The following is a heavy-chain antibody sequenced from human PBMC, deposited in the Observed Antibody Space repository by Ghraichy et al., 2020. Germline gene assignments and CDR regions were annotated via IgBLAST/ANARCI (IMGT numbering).Heavy chain of an antibody. V-gene: IGHV3-23*01. D-gene: IGHD3-10*01. CDR3: AKVTGGAGY. CDR1: GLTLSNFG. CDR2: ISDSGART. J-gene: IGHJ4*02. Sequence: GGSLRLSCAASGLTLSNFGVSWVRQVPGKGLEWVSSISDSGARTYYTDSVKGRFTMSRDSSKNTLYLQMNSLRGEDTAVYYCAKVTGGAGYWGQGTLVTVSS.